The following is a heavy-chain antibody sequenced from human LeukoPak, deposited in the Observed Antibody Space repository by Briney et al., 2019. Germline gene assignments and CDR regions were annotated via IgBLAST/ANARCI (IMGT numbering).Heavy chain of an antibody. D-gene: IGHD5-18*01. CDR1: GFTFSSYA. J-gene: IGHJ6*02. Sequence: GGSLRLSCAASGFTFSSYAMSWVRQAPGKGLEWVSAISGSGGSTYYADSVKGRFTISRDNSKNTLYLQMNSLRAEDTAVYYCAKDHIQLWLRTYYYYGMDVWGQGTTVTVSS. V-gene: IGHV3-23*01. CDR3: AKDHIQLWLRTYYYYGMDV. CDR2: ISGSGGST.